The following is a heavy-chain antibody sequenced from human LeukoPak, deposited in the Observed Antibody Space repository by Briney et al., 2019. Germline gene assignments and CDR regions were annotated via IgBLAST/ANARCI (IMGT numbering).Heavy chain of an antibody. Sequence: PGGSLRLSCAVSGFSSYTFGMSWIRQAPRKGLEWISSFRGDGGSTYYAETVRGRFTISRDKSKNTLYLQMNSLRAEDSAVYFCAKDGYGSGGRWFDPWGRGTLVTVSS. D-gene: IGHD3-10*01. V-gene: IGHV3-23*01. CDR3: AKDGYGSGGRWFDP. CDR1: GFSSYTFG. CDR2: FRGDGGST. J-gene: IGHJ5*02.